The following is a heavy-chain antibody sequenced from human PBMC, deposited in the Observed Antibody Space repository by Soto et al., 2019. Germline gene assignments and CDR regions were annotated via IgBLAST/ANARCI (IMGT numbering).Heavy chain of an antibody. CDR3: AAEKLNYYDSSGYYPPGYYGMDV. CDR2: IVVGSGNT. V-gene: IGHV1-58*01. Sequence: GASVKVSCKASGFTFTSSAVQWVRQARGQRLEWIGWIVVGSGNTNYAQKFQERVTMTRDMSTSTSYMELSSLRSEYTAVYYCAAEKLNYYDSSGYYPPGYYGMDVWGQGTTVTVSS. CDR1: GFTFTSSA. J-gene: IGHJ6*02. D-gene: IGHD3-22*01.